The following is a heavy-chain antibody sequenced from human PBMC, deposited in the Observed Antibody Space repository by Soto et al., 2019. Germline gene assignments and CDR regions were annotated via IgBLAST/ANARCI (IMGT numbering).Heavy chain of an antibody. J-gene: IGHJ5*02. V-gene: IGHV1-69*13. D-gene: IGHD2-21*02. Sequence: GASVKVSCKASGGTFSSYAISWVRQAPGQGLEWMGGIIPIFGTANYAQKFQGRVTITAEESTSTAYMELSSLRSEDTAVYYCARDHGGGDLGGWFDPWGQGTLVTVSS. CDR1: GGTFSSYA. CDR2: IIPIFGTA. CDR3: ARDHGGGDLGGWFDP.